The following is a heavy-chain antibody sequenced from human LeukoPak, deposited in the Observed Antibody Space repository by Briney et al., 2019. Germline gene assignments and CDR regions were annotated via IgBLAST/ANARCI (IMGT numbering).Heavy chain of an antibody. J-gene: IGHJ4*02. CDR3: ARVSVCQRCHFDY. Sequence: RGSLRLSCAASGFTYSTYWMHWVRQVPGKGLVWVSRISPDGTSALYADSVKGRFTISRDNAKNTLYLQMNSLRGDDTAVYYCARVSVCQRCHFDYWGQGVLVAVSS. D-gene: IGHD5/OR15-5a*01. V-gene: IGHV3-74*01. CDR1: GFTYSTYW. CDR2: ISPDGTSA.